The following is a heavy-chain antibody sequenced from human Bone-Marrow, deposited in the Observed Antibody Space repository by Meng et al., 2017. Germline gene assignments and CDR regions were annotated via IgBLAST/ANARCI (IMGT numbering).Heavy chain of an antibody. CDR2: ISNDGSTT. Sequence: GESLKISCTASGFMFSSYWMHWVRQAPGKGLVWVSRISNDGSTTIYADSVRGRFTMSRDNAKNTVYLQVNSLRAEDTAVYFCVRESFGVGAHFDFWGQGTLVTVSS. V-gene: IGHV3-74*01. D-gene: IGHD3-16*01. CDR1: GFMFSSYW. J-gene: IGHJ4*02. CDR3: VRESFGVGAHFDF.